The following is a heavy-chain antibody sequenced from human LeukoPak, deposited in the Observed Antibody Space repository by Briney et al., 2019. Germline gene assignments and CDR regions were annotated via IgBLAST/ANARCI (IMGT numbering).Heavy chain of an antibody. D-gene: IGHD4-17*01. CDR1: GYTFSHYG. J-gene: IGHJ2*01. CDR2: ISGFNQNT. Sequence: GASVKVSCKASGYTFSHYGLSWMRQAPGQGLEWMGWISGFNQNTHYAQKFQGRVTMITDTSTTTAYLDLRSLRSDDTAVYYCARVVEYGDSNGYSDLWGRGTLVTVSS. CDR3: ARVVEYGDSNGYSDL. V-gene: IGHV1-18*01.